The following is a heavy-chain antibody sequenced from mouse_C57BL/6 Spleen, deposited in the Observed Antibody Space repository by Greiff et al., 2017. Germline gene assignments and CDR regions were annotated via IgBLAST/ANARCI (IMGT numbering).Heavy chain of an antibody. CDR3: ARRTSTVYFDY. D-gene: IGHD4-1*02. CDR2: IDPSDSET. Sequence: QVQLQQPGAELVRPGSSVKLSCKASGYTFTSYWMHWVKQRPIQGLEWIGNIDPSDSETHYNQKFKDKATLTVDKSSSTAYMQLSSLTSEDSAVYYCARRTSTVYFDYWGQGTTLTVSS. J-gene: IGHJ2*01. CDR1: GYTFTSYW. V-gene: IGHV1-52*01.